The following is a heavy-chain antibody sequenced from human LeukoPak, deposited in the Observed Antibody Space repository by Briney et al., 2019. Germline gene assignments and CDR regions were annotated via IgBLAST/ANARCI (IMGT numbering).Heavy chain of an antibody. CDR2: INPSGGST. V-gene: IGHV1-46*01. CDR1: GYTFTGYY. J-gene: IGHJ4*02. CDR3: ARDQSYSSAIDY. D-gene: IGHD3-22*01. Sequence: ASVKVSCKASGYTFTGYYMHWVRQAPGQGLEWMGIINPSGGSTSYAQKFQGRVTMTRDTSISTAYMELSRLRSDDTAVYYCARDQSYSSAIDYWGQGTLVTVSS.